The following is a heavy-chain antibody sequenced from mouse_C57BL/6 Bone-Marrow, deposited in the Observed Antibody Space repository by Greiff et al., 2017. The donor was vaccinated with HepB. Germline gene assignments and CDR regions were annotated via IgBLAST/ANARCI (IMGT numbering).Heavy chain of an antibody. J-gene: IGHJ1*03. Sequence: DVQLQESGPSLVRPSQTLSLTCTVTGFSINSDCYWIWIRQFPGNKLEYIGYTFYSGITYYNPSLESRTYITRDTSKNHFSLKLSSVTTEDTATYYCARDGGSSYEGWYFDVWGTGTTVTVSS. CDR3: ARDGGSSYEGWYFDV. V-gene: IGHV3-3*01. CDR1: GFSINSDCY. CDR2: TFYSGIT. D-gene: IGHD1-1*01.